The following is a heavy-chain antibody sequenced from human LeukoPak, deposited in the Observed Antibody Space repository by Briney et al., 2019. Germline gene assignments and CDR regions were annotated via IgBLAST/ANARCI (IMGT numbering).Heavy chain of an antibody. CDR3: ARDDIVVVPAEGYYYGMDV. Sequence: GGSLRLSCAASGFTFSDYYMSWIRQAPGKGLEWVSYISSSSSYIYYADSVKGRFTISRDNAKNSLYLQMNSLRAEDTAVYYCARDDIVVVPAEGYYYGMDVWGQGTTVTVSS. D-gene: IGHD2-2*01. CDR1: GFTFSDYY. J-gene: IGHJ6*02. V-gene: IGHV3-11*06. CDR2: ISSSSSYI.